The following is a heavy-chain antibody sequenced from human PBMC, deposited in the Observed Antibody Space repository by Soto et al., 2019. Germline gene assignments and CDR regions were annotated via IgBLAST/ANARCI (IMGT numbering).Heavy chain of an antibody. CDR2: IKQDGSEK. J-gene: IGHJ6*02. CDR1: GFTFSSYW. Sequence: GGSLRLSCAASGFTFSSYWMSWVRQAPGKGLEWVANIKQDGSEKYYVDSVKGRLTISRDNAKNSLYLQMNSLRAEDTAVYYCARVGYYDSSGGAYYYGMDVWGQGTTVTVSS. D-gene: IGHD3-22*01. V-gene: IGHV3-7*01. CDR3: ARVGYYDSSGGAYYYGMDV.